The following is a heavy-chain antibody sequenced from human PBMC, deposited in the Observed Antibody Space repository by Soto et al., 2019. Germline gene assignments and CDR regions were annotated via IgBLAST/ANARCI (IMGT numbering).Heavy chain of an antibody. D-gene: IGHD2-15*01. CDR3: ARGAGYCSGCSCQPNFDY. CDR2: IIPIFGTA. CDR1: GGTFSSYA. V-gene: IGHV1-69*01. J-gene: IGHJ4*02. Sequence: QVQLVQSGAEVKKPGSSVKVSCKASGGTFSSYAISWVRQAPGQGLEWMRGIIPIFGTANYAQKSQARVTITADEYIKTTYMELSSLRSEDTAVYYCARGAGYCSGCSCQPNFDYWGQGTLVTVSS.